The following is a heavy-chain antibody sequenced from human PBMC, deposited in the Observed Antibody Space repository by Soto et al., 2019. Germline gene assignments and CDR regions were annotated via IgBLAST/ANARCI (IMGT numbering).Heavy chain of an antibody. Sequence: EVQLVESGGGLVQPGRSLRLSCAASGFTFDDYAMHWVRQAPGKGLEWVSGISWNSGSIGYAVSVKGRFTISRDNAKNSLYLQMNSLRAEDTALYYCAKDRGLVLSFYFDYWGQGTLVTVSS. D-gene: IGHD6-19*01. CDR2: ISWNSGSI. CDR1: GFTFDDYA. J-gene: IGHJ4*02. V-gene: IGHV3-9*01. CDR3: AKDRGLVLSFYFDY.